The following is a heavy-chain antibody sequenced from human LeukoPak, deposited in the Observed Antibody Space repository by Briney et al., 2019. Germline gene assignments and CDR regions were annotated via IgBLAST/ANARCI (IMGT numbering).Heavy chain of an antibody. CDR3: ARGPQEPANEAYCGGDCSLAPDFDY. V-gene: IGHV4-34*01. J-gene: IGHJ4*02. Sequence: SETLSLTCAVYGGSFSGYYWSWIRQPPGKGLEWIVEINHSGSTNYNPSLKSRVTISVDTSKNQFSLKLSSVTAADTAVYYCARGPQEPANEAYCGGDCSLAPDFDYWGQGTLVTVSS. D-gene: IGHD2-21*02. CDR2: INHSGST. CDR1: GGSFSGYY.